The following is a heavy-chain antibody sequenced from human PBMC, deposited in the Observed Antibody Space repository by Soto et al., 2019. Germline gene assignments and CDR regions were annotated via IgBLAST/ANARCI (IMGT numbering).Heavy chain of an antibody. CDR3: ARDLRRGSSDYYYYGMDV. J-gene: IGHJ6*02. Sequence: QVPLVQSGAEVKKPGASVKVSCKASGYTFTSYAMHWVRQAPGHRLEWMGWINAGNGNTKYSQKFQGRVTITRDTSASTAYMELSSLRSEDTAVYYCARDLRRGSSDYYYYGMDVWGQGTTVTVSS. CDR2: INAGNGNT. V-gene: IGHV1-3*01. CDR1: GYTFTSYA. D-gene: IGHD6-6*01.